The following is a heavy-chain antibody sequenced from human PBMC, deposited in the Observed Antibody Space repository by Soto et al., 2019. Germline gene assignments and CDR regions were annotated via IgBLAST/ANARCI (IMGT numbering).Heavy chain of an antibody. CDR1: GGSISSGDYY. J-gene: IGHJ4*02. CDR2: IYYSGST. Sequence: SETLSLTCTVSGGSISSGDYYWSWIRQPPGKGLEWIGYIYYSGSTYYNPSLKSRVTISVDTSKNQFSLKLSSVTAADTAVYYCVFYSSSSGFDYWGQGTLVTAPQ. V-gene: IGHV4-30-4*01. CDR3: VFYSSSSGFDY. D-gene: IGHD6-6*01.